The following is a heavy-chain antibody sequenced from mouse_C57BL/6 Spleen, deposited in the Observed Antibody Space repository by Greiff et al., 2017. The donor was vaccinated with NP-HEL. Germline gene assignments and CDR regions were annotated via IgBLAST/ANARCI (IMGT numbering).Heavy chain of an antibody. D-gene: IGHD2-2*01. CDR3: ARPGYGYDSWFAY. CDR2: ISSGSSTI. CDR1: GFTFSDYG. V-gene: IGHV5-17*01. J-gene: IGHJ3*01. Sequence: EVQGVESGGGLVKPGGSLKLSCAASGFTFSDYGMHWVRQAPEKGLEWVAYISSGSSTIYYADTVKGRFTISRDNATNTPFLQMTSLGSEDTAMYYCARPGYGYDSWFAYWGQGTLVTVSA.